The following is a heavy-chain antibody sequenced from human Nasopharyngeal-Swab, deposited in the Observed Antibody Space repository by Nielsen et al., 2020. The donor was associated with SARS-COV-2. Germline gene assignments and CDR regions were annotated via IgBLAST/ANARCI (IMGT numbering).Heavy chain of an antibody. CDR2: INHSGST. CDR1: GGSFSGYY. CDR3: ARVKGIAAANYYYGMDV. Sequence: SETLSLTCAVYGGSFSGYYWSWIRQPPGKGLVWIGEINHSGSTNYNPSLKSRVTISVDTSKNQFSLKLSSVTAADTAVYYCARVKGIAAANYYYGMDVWGQGTTVTVSS. D-gene: IGHD6-13*01. J-gene: IGHJ6*02. V-gene: IGHV4-34*01.